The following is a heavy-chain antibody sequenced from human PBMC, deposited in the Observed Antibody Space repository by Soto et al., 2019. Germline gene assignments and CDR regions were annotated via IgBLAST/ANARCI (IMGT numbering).Heavy chain of an antibody. Sequence: QVQLVQSGAEVKKPGSSVKVSCKASGGTFSSYTISWVRQAPGQGLEWMGRIIPILGIANYAQKFQGRVTXTXDXSTSTADMELSSLRSEDTAVYYCARAPTVTTGWFDLWGQGTLVTVSS. D-gene: IGHD4-17*01. V-gene: IGHV1-69*02. CDR1: GGTFSSYT. CDR3: ARAPTVTTGWFDL. J-gene: IGHJ5*02. CDR2: IIPILGIA.